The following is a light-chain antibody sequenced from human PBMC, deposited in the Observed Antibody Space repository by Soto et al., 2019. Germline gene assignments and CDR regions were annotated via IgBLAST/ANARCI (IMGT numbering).Light chain of an antibody. CDR3: HQYHSLPLT. J-gene: IGKJ4*01. CDR1: QDISNS. CDR2: DAS. Sequence: DIQMTQSPSSLSASVGDRVTITSQASQDISNSISRYQQRPGKAPKLVIHDASTLETGVPSRLSGSGSGTEFTFTIATLQSEDIATYYCHQYHSLPLTCGGGTKVEIK. V-gene: IGKV1-33*01.